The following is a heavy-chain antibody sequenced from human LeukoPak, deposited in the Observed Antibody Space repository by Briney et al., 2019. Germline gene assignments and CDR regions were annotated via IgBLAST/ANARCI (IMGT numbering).Heavy chain of an antibody. Sequence: GGSLRLSCAASGFTFSAYWMHWVRQAPGKGLVWVSRIKTYGSRTMYADFLQGRFTISRDTAKNTLFLQMNSLRAEDTAVYYCARAKPYSSSSLDYWGQGTLVTVSS. D-gene: IGHD6-6*01. J-gene: IGHJ4*02. CDR3: ARAKPYSSSSLDY. CDR2: IKTYGSRT. CDR1: GFTFSAYW. V-gene: IGHV3-74*03.